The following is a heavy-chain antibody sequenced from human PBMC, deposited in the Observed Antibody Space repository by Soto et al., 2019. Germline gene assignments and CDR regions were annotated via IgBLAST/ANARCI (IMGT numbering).Heavy chain of an antibody. CDR3: AKAKHGDIVATMDFDY. CDR2: ISGSGGST. Sequence: PGGSLRLSCAASGFTFSSYAMSWVRQAPGKGLEWVSAISGSGGSTYYADSVKGRFTISRDNSKNTLYLQMNSLRAEDTAVYYCAKAKHGDIVATMDFDYWGQGTLVTVSS. V-gene: IGHV3-23*01. CDR1: GFTFSSYA. D-gene: IGHD5-12*01. J-gene: IGHJ4*02.